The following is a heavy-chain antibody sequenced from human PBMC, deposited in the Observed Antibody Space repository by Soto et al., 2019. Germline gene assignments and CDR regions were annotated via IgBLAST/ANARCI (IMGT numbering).Heavy chain of an antibody. CDR1: GGTFSSYT. V-gene: IGHV1-69*04. Sequence: ASVKVSCKASGGTFSSYTISWVRQAPGQGLEWMGRIIPILGIANYAQKFQGRVTITADKSTSTAYMELSSLRSEDTAVYYCARDREREYSGYDYVSYYYMDVWGKGTTVTVSS. CDR2: IIPILGIA. CDR3: ARDREREYSGYDYVSYYYMDV. J-gene: IGHJ6*03. D-gene: IGHD5-12*01.